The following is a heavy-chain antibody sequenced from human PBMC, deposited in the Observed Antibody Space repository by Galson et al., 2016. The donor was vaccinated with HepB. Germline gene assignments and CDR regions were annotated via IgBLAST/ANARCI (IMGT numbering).Heavy chain of an antibody. CDR1: GFTFDNYG. CDR2: ISRRSGST. CDR3: ARDSLDPGYAFDI. J-gene: IGHJ3*02. Sequence: SLRLSCAASGFTFDNYGMNWVRQAPGKGLEWVSNISRRSGSTYYADSVKGRFTSSRDNAKNSLDLQMSSLRVEDTAVYYCARDSLDPGYAFDIWGQGTMVTVSS. V-gene: IGHV3-48*04. D-gene: IGHD3/OR15-3a*01.